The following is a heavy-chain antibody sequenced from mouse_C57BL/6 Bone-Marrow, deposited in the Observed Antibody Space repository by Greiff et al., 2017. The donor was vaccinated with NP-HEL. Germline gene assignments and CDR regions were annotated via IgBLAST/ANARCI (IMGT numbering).Heavy chain of an antibody. D-gene: IGHD1-1*01. CDR1: GYTFTSYW. V-gene: IGHV1-64*01. CDR2: IHPNSGST. Sequence: VQLQQPGAELVKPGASVKLSCKASGYTFTSYWMHWVKQRPGQGLEWIGMIHPNSGSTNYNEKFKSKATLTVDKSSSTAYMQLSSLTSEDSAVYYCASDYYGSSCLYFEGWGTGTTVTVSS. J-gene: IGHJ1*03. CDR3: ASDYYGSSCLYFEG.